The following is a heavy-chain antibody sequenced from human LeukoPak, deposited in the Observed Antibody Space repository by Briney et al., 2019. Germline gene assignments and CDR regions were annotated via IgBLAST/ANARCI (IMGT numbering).Heavy chain of an antibody. V-gene: IGHV1-69*13. J-gene: IGHJ6*02. CDR2: IIPIFGTA. D-gene: IGHD7-27*01. Sequence: SVKVSCKASGGTFSSYAISWVRQAPGQGLEWMGGIIPIFGTANYAQKFQGRVTITADESTSTAYMELSSLRSEDTAVYYCAASMGIPDYYYYYGMDVWGQGTTVTVSS. CDR1: GGTFSSYA. CDR3: AASMGIPDYYYYYGMDV.